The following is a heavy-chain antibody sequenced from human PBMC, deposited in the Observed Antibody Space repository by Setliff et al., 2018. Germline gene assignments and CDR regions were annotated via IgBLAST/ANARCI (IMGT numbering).Heavy chain of an antibody. CDR1: GYTFTNYG. CDR3: ARTPPNRGLSNGWYVDY. D-gene: IGHD6-19*01. V-gene: IGHV1-18*01. CDR2: ISAYDGNT. J-gene: IGHJ4*02. Sequence: ASVKVSCKASGYTFTNYGITWVRQAPGQGLEWMAWISAYDGNTKYTLKLQGRVTLTTDTPTTTAYMDLRGLRSDDTAVYCCARTPPNRGLSNGWYVDYWGQGALVTVSS.